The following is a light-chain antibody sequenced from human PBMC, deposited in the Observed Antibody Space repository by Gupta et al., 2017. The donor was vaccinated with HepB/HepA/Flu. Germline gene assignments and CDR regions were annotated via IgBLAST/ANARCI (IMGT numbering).Light chain of an antibody. Sequence: QSALTQPASVSGSPGQSITISCTGTSSDVGGYNYVSWYQQHPGQAPKLMIYDVSNRPSGVANRFSGSKSGNTASLTISGLQAEDEADYYCSSYTSSSTPCVFGGGTKLTVL. J-gene: IGLJ2*01. CDR2: DVS. V-gene: IGLV2-14*03. CDR3: SSYTSSSTPCV. CDR1: SSDVGGYNY.